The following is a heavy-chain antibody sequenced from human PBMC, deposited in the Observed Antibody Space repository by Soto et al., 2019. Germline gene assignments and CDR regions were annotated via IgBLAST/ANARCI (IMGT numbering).Heavy chain of an antibody. V-gene: IGHV5-10-1*01. D-gene: IGHD3-10*01. CDR3: ASGELLWFGELRGAFDI. J-gene: IGHJ3*02. Sequence: PGESLKISCKGSGYSFTSYWISWVRQMPGKGLEWMGRIDPSDSYTNYSPSFQGHVTISADKSISTAYLQWSSLKASDTAMYYCASGELLWFGELRGAFDIWGQGTMVTVSS. CDR2: IDPSDSYT. CDR1: GYSFTSYW.